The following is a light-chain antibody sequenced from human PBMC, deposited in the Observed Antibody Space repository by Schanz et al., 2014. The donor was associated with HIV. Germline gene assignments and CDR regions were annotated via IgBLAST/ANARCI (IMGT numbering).Light chain of an antibody. CDR1: QSVLYSSNNRDY. Sequence: DIVMTQSPDSLAVSLGERATIHCKSSQSVLYSSNNRDYLAWYQQKPGQPPKLLISWASARESGVPDRFSGSGSGTDFTLTISGLQAEDVAVYYCQQYYSTPRTFGQGTKVEIK. CDR3: QQYYSTPRT. CDR2: WAS. J-gene: IGKJ1*01. V-gene: IGKV4-1*01.